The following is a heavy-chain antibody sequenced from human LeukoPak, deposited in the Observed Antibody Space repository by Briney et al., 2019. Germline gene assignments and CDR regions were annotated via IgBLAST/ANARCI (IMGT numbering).Heavy chain of an antibody. D-gene: IGHD3-22*01. J-gene: IGHJ3*02. CDR3: ARVSPYYYDSSGRAHAFDI. V-gene: IGHV3-48*03. CDR2: ISSSGSTI. CDR1: GFTFSSYE. Sequence: PGGSLRLSCAASGFTFSSYEMHWVRQAPGKGLEWVSYISSSGSTIYYADSVRGRFTISRDNAKNSLYLQMNSLRAEDTAVYYCARVSPYYYDSSGRAHAFDIWGQGTMVTVSS.